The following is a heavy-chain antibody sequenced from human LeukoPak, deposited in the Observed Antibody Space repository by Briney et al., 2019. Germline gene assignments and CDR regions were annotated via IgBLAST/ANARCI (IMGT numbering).Heavy chain of an antibody. CDR2: INPNSGGT. V-gene: IGHV1-2*02. J-gene: IGHJ4*02. Sequence: ASVKVSCKASGYTFTGYYMHWVRQAPGQGLEWMGWINPNSGGTNYAQKFQGRVTMTRDTSISTAYMELSRLRSDDTAVYYCAKSNVLLWFGELFYRGQGTLVTVSS. D-gene: IGHD3-10*01. CDR3: AKSNVLLWFGELFY. CDR1: GYTFTGYY.